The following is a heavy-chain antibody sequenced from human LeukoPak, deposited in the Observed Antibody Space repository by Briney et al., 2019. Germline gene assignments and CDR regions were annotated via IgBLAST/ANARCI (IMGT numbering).Heavy chain of an antibody. CDR3: ATVGGSRGYAFDI. J-gene: IGHJ3*02. CDR2: INHSGST. CDR1: GGSFSGYY. Sequence: SETLSLTCAVYGGSFSGYYWSWIRQPPGKGLEWIGEINHSGSTNCNPSLKSRLTISVDTSKNQFSLKLSSVTAADTAVYYCATVGGSRGYAFDIWGQGTMVTVSS. V-gene: IGHV4-34*01.